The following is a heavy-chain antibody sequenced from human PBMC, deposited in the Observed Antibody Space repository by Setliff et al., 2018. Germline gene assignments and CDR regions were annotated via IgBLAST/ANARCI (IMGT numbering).Heavy chain of an antibody. CDR3: AISSLSICSGGTCPNAFDV. CDR2: INSYNNDVT. Sequence: ASVKVSCKASGYTFTNYGVTWVRQAPGRGLEWMGWINSYNNDVTNYLQRFQGRVTMTTDTSTSAAYMELRSLRSDDTAVYYCAISSLSICSGGTCPNAFDVWGQGTMVTVSS. D-gene: IGHD2-15*01. V-gene: IGHV1-18*01. CDR1: GYTFTNYG. J-gene: IGHJ3*01.